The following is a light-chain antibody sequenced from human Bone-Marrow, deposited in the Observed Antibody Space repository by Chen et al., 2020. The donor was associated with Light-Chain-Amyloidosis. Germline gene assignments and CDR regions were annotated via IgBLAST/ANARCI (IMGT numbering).Light chain of an antibody. CDR3: QQCDSLPLT. V-gene: IGKV1-33*01. CDR1: HDINLY. CDR2: DAS. J-gene: IGKJ4*01. Sequence: DIQMTQSPSSLSASVGARVTIPCQASHDINLYLNWYQQRPGKAPNLLIYDASNLETGVPSRFSGSGSGTHFTLNISSLQTEDIATYYCQQCDSLPLTFGGGTKVEI.